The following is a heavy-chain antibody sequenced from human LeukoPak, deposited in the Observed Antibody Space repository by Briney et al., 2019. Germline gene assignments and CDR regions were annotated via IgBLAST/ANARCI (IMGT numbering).Heavy chain of an antibody. CDR2: IYYSGST. CDR3: ARDRRYCSSTSCYTWFDP. D-gene: IGHD2-2*02. V-gene: IGHV4-59*01. Sequence: SETLSLTCTVSGGSISSYYWSWIRQPPGKGLEWIGYIYYSGSTNYNPSLKSRVTISVDTSKNQFSLKLSSVTAADTAVYYCARDRRYCSSTSCYTWFDPWGQGTLVTVSS. CDR1: GGSISSYY. J-gene: IGHJ5*02.